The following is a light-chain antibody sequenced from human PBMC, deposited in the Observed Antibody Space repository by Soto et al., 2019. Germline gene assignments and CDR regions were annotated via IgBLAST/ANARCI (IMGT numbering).Light chain of an antibody. CDR2: AAS. CDR1: QSISRN. J-gene: IGKJ5*01. V-gene: IGKV1-39*01. CDR3: QQSYTTASIT. Sequence: DIQMTQSPSSVSASVGDRVTISCRASQSISRNLNWYQHKPGKAPKLLIYAASSLQNGVPSRFSGGGSGTEFTLSISSLQPEDFGTYYCQQSYTTASITFGQGTRLEIK.